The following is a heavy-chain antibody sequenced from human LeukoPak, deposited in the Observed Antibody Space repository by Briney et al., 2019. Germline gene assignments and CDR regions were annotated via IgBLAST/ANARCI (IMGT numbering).Heavy chain of an antibody. D-gene: IGHD3-22*01. CDR3: ARHFYYDGSGPYLVN. J-gene: IGHJ4*02. CDR2: ISSDDGNT. V-gene: IGHV1-18*01. Sequence: GASVKVSCKTSGYTFTTYGITWVRQAPGQGLEWMGRISSDDGNTKYAQELQGRVTITTDTSTNTAYMEVRSLKSDDTAVYYCARHFYYDGSGPYLVNWGQGTLVTVSS. CDR1: GYTFTTYG.